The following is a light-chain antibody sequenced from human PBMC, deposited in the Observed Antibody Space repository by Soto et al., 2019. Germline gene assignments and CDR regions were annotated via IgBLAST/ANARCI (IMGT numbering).Light chain of an antibody. CDR2: GAS. V-gene: IGKV3-15*01. Sequence: EIVMTQSPATLSLSPGERATLSCRASQSVSSNLAWYQQKPGQAPRLLIYGASTRATGIPARFSGSGSGTEFTLTISSLQSEDFAVYYCQQYNKWPPRYTFGQGTQLEIK. J-gene: IGKJ2*01. CDR1: QSVSSN. CDR3: QQYNKWPPRYT.